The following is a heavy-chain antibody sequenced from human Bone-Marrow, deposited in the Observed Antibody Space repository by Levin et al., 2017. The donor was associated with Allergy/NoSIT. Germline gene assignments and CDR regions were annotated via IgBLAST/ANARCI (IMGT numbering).Heavy chain of an antibody. CDR3: ARIRDGYNQIPSPPDY. D-gene: IGHD5-24*01. CDR1: GFTFSDYY. CDR2: ISSSGSTI. V-gene: IGHV3-11*01. Sequence: GESLKISCAASGFTFSDYYMSWIRQAPGKGLEWVSYISSSGSTIYYADSVKGRFTISRDNAKNSLYLQMNSLRAEDTAVYYCARIRDGYNQIPSPPDYWGQGTLVTVSS. J-gene: IGHJ4*02.